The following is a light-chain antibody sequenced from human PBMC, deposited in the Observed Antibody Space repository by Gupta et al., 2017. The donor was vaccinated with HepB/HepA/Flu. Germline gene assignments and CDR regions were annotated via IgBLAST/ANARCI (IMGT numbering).Light chain of an antibody. V-gene: IGKV3-20*01. CDR2: GAS. Sequence: ELVLPPSPGTLSLSPGERATLSCRASQSVSSSYLAWYQQKPGQAPRLLIYGASSRATGIPDRFSGSGSGTXFTLTIXRLEPEDFAVYYCQQYGSSPKTFGXGTKVEIK. J-gene: IGKJ1*01. CDR3: QQYGSSPKT. CDR1: QSVSSSY.